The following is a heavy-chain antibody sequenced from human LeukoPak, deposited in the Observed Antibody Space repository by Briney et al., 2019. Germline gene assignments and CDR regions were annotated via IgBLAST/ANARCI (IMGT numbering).Heavy chain of an antibody. J-gene: IGHJ3*02. D-gene: IGHD1-7*01. Sequence: GASVTVSCKASGYTFTSYGISWVRQAPGQGLEWMGWISAYNGNTNYAQKLQGRVTMTTDTSTSTVYMELSSLRSEDTAVYYCARVTGTTMIPDDAFDIWGQGTMVTVSS. V-gene: IGHV1-18*01. CDR2: ISAYNGNT. CDR1: GYTFTSYG. CDR3: ARVTGTTMIPDDAFDI.